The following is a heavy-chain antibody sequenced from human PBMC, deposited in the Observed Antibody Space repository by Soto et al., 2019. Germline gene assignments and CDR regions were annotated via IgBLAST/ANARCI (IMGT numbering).Heavy chain of an antibody. J-gene: IGHJ6*02. CDR1: GYTFTSYG. CDR3: AREPDPTHYYYYYGMDV. CDR2: ISAYNGNT. Sequence: GASVKVSCKASGYTFTSYGISWVRQAPGQGPEWMGWISAYNGNTNYAQKLQGRVTMTTDTSTSTAYMELRSLRSDDTAVYYCAREPDPTHYYYYYGMDVWGQGTTVNVSS. V-gene: IGHV1-18*01. D-gene: IGHD4-17*01.